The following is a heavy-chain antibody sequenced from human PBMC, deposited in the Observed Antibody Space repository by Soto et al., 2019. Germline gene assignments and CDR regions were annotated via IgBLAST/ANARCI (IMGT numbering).Heavy chain of an antibody. Sequence: ASVKVSCKASGYTFTGYYIHWVRQAPGQGLEWMGWIIPDSGATNYTQKFQGRVTMTSETSTNTAFLELSRLRSDDTAVYFCAIGDRLYIFGVINRLDPWGQGTLVTVSS. CDR2: IIPDSGAT. J-gene: IGHJ5*02. CDR3: AIGDRLYIFGVINRLDP. V-gene: IGHV1-2*02. CDR1: GYTFTGYY. D-gene: IGHD3-3*02.